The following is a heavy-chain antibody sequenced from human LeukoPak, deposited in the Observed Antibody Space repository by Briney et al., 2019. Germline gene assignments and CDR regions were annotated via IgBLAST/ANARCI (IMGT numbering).Heavy chain of an antibody. CDR3: ARGTMVNYYDSSGYLG. J-gene: IGHJ4*02. Sequence: GGSLRLSWAASGFTFSSYWMSWVRQAPGKGLEWVANIKQDGSEKHYVDSVKGRFTISRDNAKNSLYLQMNSLRAEDTAVYYCARGTMVNYYDSSGYLGWGQGTLVTVSS. CDR2: IKQDGSEK. CDR1: GFTFSSYW. V-gene: IGHV3-7*01. D-gene: IGHD3-22*01.